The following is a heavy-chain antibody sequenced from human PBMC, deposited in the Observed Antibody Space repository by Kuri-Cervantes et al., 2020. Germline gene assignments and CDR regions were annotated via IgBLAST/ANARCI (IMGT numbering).Heavy chain of an antibody. CDR1: GYTFTGYY. J-gene: IGHJ4*02. D-gene: IGHD6-13*01. V-gene: IGHV1-46*01. CDR3: ARQLVRVGATTI. CDR2: INPSGGST. Sequence: ASVKVSCKASGYTFTGYYVHWVRQAPGQALEWMGLINPSGGSTSYAQNFQGRLTMTRDTSTRTVYMELSSLRSEDTAVYYCARQLVRVGATTIWGQGTLVTVSS.